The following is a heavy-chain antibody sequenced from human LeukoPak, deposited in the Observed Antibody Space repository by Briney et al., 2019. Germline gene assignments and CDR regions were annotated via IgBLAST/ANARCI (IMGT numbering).Heavy chain of an antibody. J-gene: IGHJ4*02. Sequence: GGSLRLSCAASGFTFSGYWMHWVRQAPGKGLVWVSRINSDGSSTSYADSVKGRFTISRDNAKNTLYLQMNSLRAEDTAVYYCAKYRWLVRGGFDYWGQGTLVTVSS. V-gene: IGHV3-74*01. CDR2: INSDGSST. D-gene: IGHD6-19*01. CDR3: AKYRWLVRGGFDY. CDR1: GFTFSGYW.